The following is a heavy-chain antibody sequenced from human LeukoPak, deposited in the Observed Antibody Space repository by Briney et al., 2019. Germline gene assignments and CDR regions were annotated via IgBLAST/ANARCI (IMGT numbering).Heavy chain of an antibody. V-gene: IGHV3-48*01. CDR2: ISGSSRTI. CDR1: GFTFSSFA. D-gene: IGHD4-17*01. J-gene: IGHJ4*02. CDR3: ARAITVTSVFDC. Sequence: PGGSLRLSCAASGFTFSSFAMTWVRQAPGKGPEWVSYISGSSRTIYYADSVKGRFTISRDNSNNTVYLQMNSLRADDTAVYYCARAITVTSVFDCWGQGTLVTVSS.